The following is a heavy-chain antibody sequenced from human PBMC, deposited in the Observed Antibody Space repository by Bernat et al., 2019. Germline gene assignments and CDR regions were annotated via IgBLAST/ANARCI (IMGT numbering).Heavy chain of an antibody. Sequence: QVQLVQSGAEVKKPGASVKVSCKASGYTFTSYAMHWVRQAPGQRLEWMGWINAGNGSTKYSQKFQGRVTITRDTSASTAYMELSSLRSEDTAVYYCARDSSGHHLIFDYWCQGTLVTVSS. CDR2: INAGNGST. CDR3: ARDSSGHHLIFDY. CDR1: GYTFTSYA. D-gene: IGHD6-19*01. J-gene: IGHJ4*02. V-gene: IGHV1-3*01.